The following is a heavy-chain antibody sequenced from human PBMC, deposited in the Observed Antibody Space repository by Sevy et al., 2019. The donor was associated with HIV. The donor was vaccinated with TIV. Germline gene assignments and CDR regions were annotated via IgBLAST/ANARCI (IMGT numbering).Heavy chain of an antibody. CDR2: IKQDESEK. CDR3: AKGNSGSFDY. CDR1: GFSFSTYW. V-gene: IGHV3-7*01. Sequence: GGSLRLSCAASGFSFSTYWMHWVRQAPGKGLEWVAKIKQDESEKYYVPSVKGRFTISRDNAKNSVYLEMNSLRPEDTAIYYCAKGNSGSFDYWGQGTLVTVSS. D-gene: IGHD3-22*01. J-gene: IGHJ4*02.